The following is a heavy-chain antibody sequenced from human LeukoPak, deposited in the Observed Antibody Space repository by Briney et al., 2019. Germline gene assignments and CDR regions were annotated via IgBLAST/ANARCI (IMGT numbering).Heavy chain of an antibody. Sequence: SETLSLTCTVSGGSISSSSYYWGWIRQPPGKGLEWIGSIYYSGSTYYNPSLKSRVTISVDRSKNQFSLKLSSVTAADTAVYYCARGPQFGYYYYGMDVWGQGTTVTVSS. J-gene: IGHJ6*02. CDR3: ARGPQFGYYYYGMDV. D-gene: IGHD3-16*01. V-gene: IGHV4-39*07. CDR1: GGSISSSSYY. CDR2: IYYSGST.